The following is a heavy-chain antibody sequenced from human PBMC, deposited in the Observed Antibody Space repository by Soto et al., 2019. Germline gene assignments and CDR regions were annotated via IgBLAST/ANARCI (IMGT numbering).Heavy chain of an antibody. CDR1: GMWMIRVFYS. CDR2: MYHSGST. Sequence: PSDALSVTCAFSGMWMIRVFYSFICIREPPLKFLEFIGYMYHSGSTYYNPSLKSRVTISVDRSKNQFSLKLSSVTAAETAVYYCARGQDTSNYGMEVCGKGHTVNVS. J-gene: IGHJ6*04. CDR3: ARGQDTSNYGMEV. V-gene: IGHV4-30-2*01.